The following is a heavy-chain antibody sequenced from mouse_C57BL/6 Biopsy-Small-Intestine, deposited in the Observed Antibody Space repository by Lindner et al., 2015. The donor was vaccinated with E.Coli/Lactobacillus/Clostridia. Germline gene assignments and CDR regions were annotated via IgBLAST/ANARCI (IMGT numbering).Heavy chain of an antibody. J-gene: IGHJ2*01. CDR2: IYPGDGDT. D-gene: IGHD2-1*01. V-gene: IGHV1-82*01. Sequence: VQLQESGPELVKPGASVKISCKASGYTFSNSWMNWVKQRPGKGLEWIGRIYPGDGDTNYNGKFKGKATLTADKSSSTAYMQLSSLSSEDSAVYFCARGYYGIFDYWGQGTTLTVSS. CDR1: GYTFSNSW. CDR3: ARGYYGIFDY.